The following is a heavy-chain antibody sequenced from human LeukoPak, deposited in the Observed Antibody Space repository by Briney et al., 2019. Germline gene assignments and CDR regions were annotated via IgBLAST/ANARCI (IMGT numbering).Heavy chain of an antibody. V-gene: IGHV4-59*01. D-gene: IGHD7-27*01. CDR1: GDSIGGYF. J-gene: IGHJ4*02. Sequence: SETLSLTCTVSGDSIGGYFCSWLRQPPGKGLEWIGHIYYTGNTNYNPSLKSRVTISVNTSENQFSLKLSSVTAADTAVYYCARSQLGIPDYWGQGTLVTVSS. CDR2: IYYTGNT. CDR3: ARSQLGIPDY.